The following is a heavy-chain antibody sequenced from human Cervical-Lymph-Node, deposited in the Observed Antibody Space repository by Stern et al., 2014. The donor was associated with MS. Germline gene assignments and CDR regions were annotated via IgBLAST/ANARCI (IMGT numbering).Heavy chain of an antibody. CDR2: TDYTGSA. D-gene: IGHD2-2*01. J-gene: IGHJ6*02. CDR3: ARAGGIVSAPTYYGLDV. V-gene: IGHV4-31*03. CDR1: GGSINSGGYS. Sequence: QVQLQESGPGLVKPSQTLSLTCTVSGGSINSGGYSWTWIRQHPGKGLEWIGSTDYTGSAAVNPPLKSRVTISVDTSKTQFSMELTSVTDADTAVYFCARAGGIVSAPTYYGLDVWGQGTTVIVSS.